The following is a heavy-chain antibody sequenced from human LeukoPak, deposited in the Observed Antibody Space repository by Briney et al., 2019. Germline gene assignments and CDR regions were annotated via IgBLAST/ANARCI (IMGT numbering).Heavy chain of an antibody. CDR1: GFTFSNYD. D-gene: IGHD6-13*01. V-gene: IGHV3-23*01. J-gene: IGHJ3*02. CDR2: ISGSGGDT. Sequence: GGSLRLSCAASGFTFSNYDMSWARQAPGKGLEWVSGISGSGGDTYYADSVKGRFTISRDNAKNSLYLQMNSLRAEDTAVYYCARIGYSNWGDALDIWGQGTMVTASS. CDR3: ARIGYSNWGDALDI.